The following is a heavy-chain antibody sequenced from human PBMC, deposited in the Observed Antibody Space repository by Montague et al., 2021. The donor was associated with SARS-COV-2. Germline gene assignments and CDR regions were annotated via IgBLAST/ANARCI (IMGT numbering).Heavy chain of an antibody. CDR1: GFPFTHYE. V-gene: IGHV3-48*03. CDR3: ARDREYCSSASCYDIYYGMDV. D-gene: IGHD2-2*01. CDR2: ISSSGSII. J-gene: IGHJ6*02. Sequence: LSFSLSAPGFPFTHYEMNWVRQAPGKGLEWVSYISSSGSIIYYADSVKGRFTISRDVAKNSLYLQMSSLRAEDTAVYYCARDREYCSSASCYDIYYGMDVWGPGTTVTVSS.